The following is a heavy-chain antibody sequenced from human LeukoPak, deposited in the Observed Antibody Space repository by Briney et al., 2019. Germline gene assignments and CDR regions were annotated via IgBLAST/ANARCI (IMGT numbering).Heavy chain of an antibody. CDR1: GFTFSGYS. V-gene: IGHV3-48*02. CDR2: ITSSSSTI. Sequence: PGGSLRLSCAASGFTFSGYSMNWVRQAPGKGLEWVSYITSSSSTIYYADSVRGRFTISRDNAKNSLYLQMNSLRDEDTAVYYCARVDWMIGAFDIWGQGAMVTVSS. CDR3: ARVDWMIGAFDI. D-gene: IGHD3-22*01. J-gene: IGHJ3*02.